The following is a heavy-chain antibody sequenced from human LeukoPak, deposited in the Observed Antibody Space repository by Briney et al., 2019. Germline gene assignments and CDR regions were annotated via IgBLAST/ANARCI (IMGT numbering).Heavy chain of an antibody. CDR1: XYTFTXXG. D-gene: IGHD3-3*01. CDR3: ARGSDDFWSGYCDY. J-gene: IGHJ4*02. V-gene: IGHV1-18*01. Sequence: KVSCKAXXYTFTXXGISWVRQAPGQGLEWMGWISAYNGNTNYAQKLQGRVTMTTDTSTSTAYMELRSLRSDDTAVYYCARGSDDFWSGYCDYWGQGTLVTVSS. CDR2: ISAYNGNT.